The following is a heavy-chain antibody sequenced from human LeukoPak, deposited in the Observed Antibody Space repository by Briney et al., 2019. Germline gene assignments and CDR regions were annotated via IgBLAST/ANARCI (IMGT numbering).Heavy chain of an antibody. Sequence: SETLSLTCAVYGGSFSGYYWSWIRQPPGKGLEWIGEINHSGSTNYNPSLKSRVTISVDTSKNQFSLKLSSVTAADTAVYYCARERSRYCSGGSCYGYYYYGMDVWGQGTTVTVSS. J-gene: IGHJ6*02. D-gene: IGHD2-15*01. V-gene: IGHV4-34*01. CDR3: ARERSRYCSGGSCYGYYYYGMDV. CDR1: GGSFSGYY. CDR2: INHSGST.